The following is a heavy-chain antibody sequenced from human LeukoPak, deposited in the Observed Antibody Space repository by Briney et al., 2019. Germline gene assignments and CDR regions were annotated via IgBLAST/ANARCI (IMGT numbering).Heavy chain of an antibody. V-gene: IGHV3-30*19. CDR1: GFTFSSYG. Sequence: GRSLRLSCAASGFTFSSYGMHWVRQAPGKGLEWVAVISYDESNKFYADSVKGRFTISRDNSKNSLYLQMNSLRDEDTAVYYCARGGYTTSYFEYWGQGTLVTVSS. CDR3: ARGGYTTSYFEY. CDR2: ISYDESNK. D-gene: IGHD6-6*01. J-gene: IGHJ4*02.